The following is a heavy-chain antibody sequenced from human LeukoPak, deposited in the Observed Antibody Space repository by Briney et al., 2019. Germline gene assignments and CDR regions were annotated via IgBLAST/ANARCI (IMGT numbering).Heavy chain of an antibody. CDR1: GGSISSSSYY. Sequence: PSETLSLTCTVSGGSISSSSYYWGWIRQPPGKGLEWIGSIYYSVSTYYNPSLKSRVTISVDTSKNQFSLKLSSVTAADTAVYYCTIAAAGVGEFDYWGQGTLVTVSS. CDR2: IYYSVST. V-gene: IGHV4-39*01. J-gene: IGHJ4*02. D-gene: IGHD6-13*01. CDR3: TIAAAGVGEFDY.